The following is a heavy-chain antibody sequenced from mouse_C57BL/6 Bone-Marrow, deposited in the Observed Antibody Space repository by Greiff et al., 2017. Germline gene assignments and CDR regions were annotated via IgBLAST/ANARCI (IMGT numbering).Heavy chain of an antibody. D-gene: IGHD1-1*01. V-gene: IGHV14-3*01. CDR1: GFNIKNSY. J-gene: IGHJ2*01. CDR3: ARERVVAPYFDY. Sequence: DVQLQESVAELVRPGASVKLSCTASGFNIKNSYMHWVKQRPEQGLEWIGRIYPANGNTKYAQKFQGKATIAADTSSNTAYLQLSSLTYEDTAIYYCARERVVAPYFDYWGQGTTLTVSS. CDR2: IYPANGNT.